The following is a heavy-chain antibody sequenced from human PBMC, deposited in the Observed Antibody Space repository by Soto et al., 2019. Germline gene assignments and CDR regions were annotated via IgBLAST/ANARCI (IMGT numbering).Heavy chain of an antibody. CDR3: TKPSSGWADSFDY. CDR2: ISGGGGNT. J-gene: IGHJ4*02. D-gene: IGHD6-19*01. Sequence: GGSLRLSCAASGFTFSSFAMSWVRQAPGKGLEWVSAISGGGGNTYYADSVKGRFTISRDNSKNTLYLQMNSLRAEDTAVYYCTKPSSGWADSFDYWGQGTLVTVSS. CDR1: GFTFSSFA. V-gene: IGHV3-23*01.